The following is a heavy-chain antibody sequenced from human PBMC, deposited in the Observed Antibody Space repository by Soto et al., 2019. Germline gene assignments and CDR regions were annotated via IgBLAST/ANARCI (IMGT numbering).Heavy chain of an antibody. Sequence: SVKVSCKASGGTFSTFGISWVRQAPGQGLEWMGGIIPFFGTARYSQKFEDRITITADESTNTVYMDLRSLTSEDTAIYYCAKSAPMDAGDKYYYDFWGHGALVTVSS. D-gene: IGHD4-17*01. CDR2: IIPFFGTA. CDR3: AKSAPMDAGDKYYYDF. J-gene: IGHJ4*01. V-gene: IGHV1-69*13. CDR1: GGTFSTFG.